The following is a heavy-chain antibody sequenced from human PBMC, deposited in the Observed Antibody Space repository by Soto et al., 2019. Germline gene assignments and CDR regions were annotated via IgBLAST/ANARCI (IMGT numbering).Heavy chain of an antibody. V-gene: IGHV1-2*04. Sequence: ASVKVSCKASGYTFTGYYMHWVRQAPGQGLGWMGWINPNSGGTNYAQKFQGWVTMTRDTSISTAYMELSRLRSDDTAVYYCARGSLIAAAVSNWFDPWGQGTLVTVSS. J-gene: IGHJ5*02. D-gene: IGHD6-13*01. CDR1: GYTFTGYY. CDR2: INPNSGGT. CDR3: ARGSLIAAAVSNWFDP.